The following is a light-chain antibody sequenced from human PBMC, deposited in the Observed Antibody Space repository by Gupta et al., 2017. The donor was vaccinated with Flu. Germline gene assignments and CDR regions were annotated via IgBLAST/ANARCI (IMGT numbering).Light chain of an antibody. CDR3: EAWDDSLNGHYV. CDR1: SSNIGSNY. V-gene: IGLV1-44*01. J-gene: IGLJ1*01. Sequence: QSVLAQPPSPSGPPGQRVTISCSGSSSNIGSNYVNWYQQVPGTAPKLLIYGNNQRPSGVPDRFSGSKSGTSASLAISGLQSGDEADYYCEAWDDSLNGHYVFGTGTKVTVL. CDR2: GNN.